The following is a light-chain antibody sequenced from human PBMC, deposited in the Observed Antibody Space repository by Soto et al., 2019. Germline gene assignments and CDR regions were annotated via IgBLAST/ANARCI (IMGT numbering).Light chain of an antibody. CDR3: QSYDSSLSGWV. CDR1: SSNIGAAYD. CDR2: GNN. V-gene: IGLV1-40*01. Sequence: QSALTQPPSVSGAPGQKVTISCTRSSSNIGAAYDVHWYQHLPGTAPKLLIYGNNNRPSGVPDRFSGSKSGTSASLAITGLAAEDEADYYCQSYDSSLSGWVFGGGTKLTVL. J-gene: IGLJ3*02.